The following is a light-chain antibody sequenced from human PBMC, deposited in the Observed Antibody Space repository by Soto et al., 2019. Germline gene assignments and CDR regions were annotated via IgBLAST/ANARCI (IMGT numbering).Light chain of an antibody. CDR3: QQSYSAPYT. J-gene: IGKJ2*01. CDR2: AAS. V-gene: IGKV1-39*01. CDR1: QSIRNY. Sequence: DIQMTQSPSSLSASVGVRVTITCRASQSIRNYLNWYQQKPGKAPKLLIYAASSLQSGVPSRFSGSGSGTDFTLTFSSLQPEDFATYYCQQSYSAPYTFGQGTKLEIK.